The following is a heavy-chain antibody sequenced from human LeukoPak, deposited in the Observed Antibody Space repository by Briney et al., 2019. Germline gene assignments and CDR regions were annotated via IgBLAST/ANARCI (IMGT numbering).Heavy chain of an antibody. D-gene: IGHD3-22*01. CDR2: ITDSGTGT. V-gene: IGHV3-23*01. CDR1: GFTFSSYA. Sequence: QPGGSLRLSCAASGFTFSSYALSWVRQAPGKGLEWVSGITDSGTGTYYADSVKGRFTISRDNSKNTVYLQMNSLRAEDTAVYYCAKGSGYYYVSPLSHWGQGTLVTVSS. CDR3: AKGSGYYYVSPLSH. J-gene: IGHJ4*02.